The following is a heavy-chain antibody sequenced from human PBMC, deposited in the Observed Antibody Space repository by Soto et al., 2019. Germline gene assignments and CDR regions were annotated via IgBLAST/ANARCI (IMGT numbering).Heavy chain of an antibody. CDR2: ISAYNGNT. CDR1: GYTFSSYH. V-gene: IGHV1-18*01. J-gene: IGHJ4*02. CDR3: ARDLPPVDY. Sequence: QIQLVQSGAEVKKPGASVKVSCKASGYTFSSYHITWVRQAPGQGLEWMGWISAYNGNTNYAKNLQGRVTMTTDPSTSTAYMELRSLRSEDTAVYYCARDLPPVDYWGQGTLVTVSS.